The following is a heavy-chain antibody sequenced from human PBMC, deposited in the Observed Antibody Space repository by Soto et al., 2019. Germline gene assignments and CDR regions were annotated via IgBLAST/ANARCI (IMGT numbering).Heavy chain of an antibody. CDR2: IYGDDEK. D-gene: IGHD2-21*02. CDR1: GFSLRNTEMA. V-gene: IGHV2-5*02. J-gene: IGHJ4*02. Sequence: QITLKESGPTLVKPTQTLTLTCAFSGFSLRNTEMAVGWIRQPPGKALEWLTLIYGDDEKRYNPSLKSRITITKDTPKNQVVLTMTNMDTVDTGTYYCVHLGTGDCSFDFDARGQGTLITVSS. CDR3: VHLGTGDCSFDFDA.